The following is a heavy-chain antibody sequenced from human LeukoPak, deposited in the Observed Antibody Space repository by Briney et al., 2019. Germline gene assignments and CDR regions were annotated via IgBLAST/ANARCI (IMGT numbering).Heavy chain of an antibody. CDR3: AKFAQRYCSGGSCHPFDY. CDR1: GFTFSSYA. Sequence: GGSLRLSCAASGFTFSSYAMHWVRQAPGKGLEWVAVISYDGSNKYGDSVKGRFTISRDNSKNTLYLQMNSLRAEDTAAYYCAKFAQRYCSGGSCHPFDYWGQGTLVTVSS. CDR2: ISYDGSNK. V-gene: IGHV3-30*18. J-gene: IGHJ4*02. D-gene: IGHD2-15*01.